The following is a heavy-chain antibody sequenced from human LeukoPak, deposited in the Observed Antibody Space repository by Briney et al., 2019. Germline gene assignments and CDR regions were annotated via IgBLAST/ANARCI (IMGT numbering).Heavy chain of an antibody. D-gene: IGHD6-19*01. CDR1: GXTVSTNY. J-gene: IGHJ4*02. Sequence: PGGSLRLSWVVSGXTVSTNYVSWVRQAPGKGLEWVSLIYSGGSTYYADSVKGRFIISRDNSKNTLYLQMNSLRAEDTAVYYCARVGQWLSYYFDYWGQGTLVTVSS. CDR2: IYSGGST. CDR3: ARVGQWLSYYFDY. V-gene: IGHV3-66*01.